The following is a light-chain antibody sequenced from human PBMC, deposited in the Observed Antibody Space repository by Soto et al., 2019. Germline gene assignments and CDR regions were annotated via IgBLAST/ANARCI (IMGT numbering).Light chain of an antibody. CDR2: GAS. Sequence: EIVLTQSPGTLSFSPGERATLSCRASPSLSSSYLAWYQQKPGQAPRLLIYGASSRATGIPDRFSGSGSGTAFTLTISRLEPEDFAVYYCQQYGSSPLTFGGGTKVDIK. CDR3: QQYGSSPLT. CDR1: PSLSSSY. V-gene: IGKV3-20*01. J-gene: IGKJ4*01.